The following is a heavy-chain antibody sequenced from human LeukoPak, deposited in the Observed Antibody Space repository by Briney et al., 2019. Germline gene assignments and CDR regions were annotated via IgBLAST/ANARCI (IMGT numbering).Heavy chain of an antibody. CDR3: ARGGYCSSTSCSKPRYNWFDP. CDR2: IKQDGSEK. D-gene: IGHD2-2*01. J-gene: IGHJ5*02. Sequence: GGSLRLSCAASGFTFSSYWMSWVRQAPGKGLEWVANIKQDGSEKYYVDSVKGRLTISRDNAKNSLYLQMNSLRAEDTAVYYCARGGYCSSTSCSKPRYNWFDPWGQGTLVTVSS. CDR1: GFTFSSYW. V-gene: IGHV3-7*01.